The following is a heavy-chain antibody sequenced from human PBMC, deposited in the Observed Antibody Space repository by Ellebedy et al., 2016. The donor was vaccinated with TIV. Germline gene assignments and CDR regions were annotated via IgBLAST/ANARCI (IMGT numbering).Heavy chain of an antibody. D-gene: IGHD6-13*01. Sequence: PGGSLRLSCEASGFTFDAYAMHWVRQAPGKGLEWVSSISFNGGYIDYADSVKGRFTIYRDNAKNSVYLQMNSLRAEDTALYYCAKDNSGSSWYYFDYWGQGILVTVSS. V-gene: IGHV3-9*01. CDR2: ISFNGGYI. J-gene: IGHJ4*02. CDR1: GFTFDAYA. CDR3: AKDNSGSSWYYFDY.